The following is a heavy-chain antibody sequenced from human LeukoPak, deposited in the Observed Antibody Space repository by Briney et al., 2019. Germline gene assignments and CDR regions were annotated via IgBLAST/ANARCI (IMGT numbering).Heavy chain of an antibody. CDR2: ISYDGSNK. CDR3: AKDATAAAGTVYMDV. CDR1: GFTFSSYG. D-gene: IGHD6-13*01. J-gene: IGHJ6*03. V-gene: IGHV3-30*18. Sequence: PGRCLRHSCAASGFTFSSYGMHWVRQAPGKGLEWVPVISYDGSNKYYADSVKRRFTISRDNAKNSLYLQMDSLRAEDSAVYYCAKDATAAAGTVYMDVWGKGTTVTVSS.